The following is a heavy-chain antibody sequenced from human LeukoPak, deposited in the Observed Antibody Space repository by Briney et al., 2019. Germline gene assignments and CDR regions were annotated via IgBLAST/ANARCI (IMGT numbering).Heavy chain of an antibody. D-gene: IGHD2-2*01. Sequence: GGSLRLSCAASGFTFSSYWMSWVRQAPGKGLEWVGRIKSKTDGCTTDYAAPVKGRFTISRDDSKNTLYLQMNSLKTEDTAVYYCTTEEAYCSSTSCRRYYYYYMDVWGKGTTVTVSS. V-gene: IGHV3-15*01. J-gene: IGHJ6*03. CDR3: TTEEAYCSSTSCRRYYYYYMDV. CDR1: GFTFSSYW. CDR2: IKSKTDGCTT.